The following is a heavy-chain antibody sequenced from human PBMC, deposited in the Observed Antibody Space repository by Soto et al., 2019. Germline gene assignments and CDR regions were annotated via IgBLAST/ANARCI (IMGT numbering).Heavy chain of an antibody. CDR2: INPNSGGT. V-gene: IGHV1-2*02. J-gene: IGHJ4*02. CDR3: ARQLAYCGGDCYTEPIDY. CDR1: GYTFTNYY. D-gene: IGHD2-21*02. Sequence: ASVKVSCKASGYTFTNYYIHWVRQAPGQGLEWMGWINPNSGGTKYAQKFQGRVTMTRDTSISTAYMDLTRLRSDDTAVYYCARQLAYCGGDCYTEPIDYWGQGTLVTVSS.